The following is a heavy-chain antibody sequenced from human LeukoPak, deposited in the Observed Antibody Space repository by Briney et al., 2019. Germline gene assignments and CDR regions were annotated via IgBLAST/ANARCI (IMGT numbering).Heavy chain of an antibody. D-gene: IGHD2-2*01. CDR3: ARDRVVVVPAAGFAP. CDR2: IIPIFGIA. V-gene: IGHV1-69*04. CDR1: GGTFSSYA. J-gene: IGHJ5*02. Sequence: SVKVSCKASGGTFSSYAISWVRQAPGQGLEWMGRIIPIFGIANYAQKFQGRVTITADKSTSTAYMELSSLRSEDTAVYYCARDRVVVVPAAGFAPWGQGTLVTVSS.